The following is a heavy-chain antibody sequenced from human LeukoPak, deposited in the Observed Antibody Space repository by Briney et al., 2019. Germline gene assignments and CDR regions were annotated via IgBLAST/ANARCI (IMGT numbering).Heavy chain of an antibody. CDR3: ARGVVVIKGAYYYMDV. J-gene: IGHJ6*03. D-gene: IGHD3-22*01. Sequence: SETLSLTCAVYGGSFSGYYWSWIRQPPGKGLEWIGEINHSGSTNYNPSLKSRVTISVDTSKNQFSLKLSSVTAADTAVYYCARGVVVIKGAYYYMDVWGKGTTDTVSS. CDR1: GGSFSGYY. V-gene: IGHV4-34*01. CDR2: INHSGST.